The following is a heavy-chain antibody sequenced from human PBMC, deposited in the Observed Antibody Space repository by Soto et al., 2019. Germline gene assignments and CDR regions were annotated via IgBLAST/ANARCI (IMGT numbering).Heavy chain of an antibody. V-gene: IGHV5-10-1*01. D-gene: IGHD6-13*01. J-gene: IGHJ3*02. CDR1: GYSFTSYW. CDR3: AVGDSSSWGDDAFDI. Sequence: GESLKISCKGSGYSFTSYWISWVRQMPGKGLEWMWRIDPSDSYTNYSPSFQGHVTISADKSISTAYLQWSSLKASDTAMYYCAVGDSSSWGDDAFDIWGQGTMVTVSS. CDR2: IDPSDSYT.